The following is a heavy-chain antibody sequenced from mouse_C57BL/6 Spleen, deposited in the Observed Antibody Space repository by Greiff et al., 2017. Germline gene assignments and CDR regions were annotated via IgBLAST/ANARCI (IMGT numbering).Heavy chain of an antibody. CDR2: ISYDGSN. J-gene: IGHJ3*01. CDR3: ARGGVYYGYDSFAY. Sequence: EVQLVESGPGLVKPSQSLSLTCSVTGYSITSGYYWNWIRQFPGNKLEWMGYISYDGSNNYNPSLKNRISITRDTSKNQFFLKLNSVTTEDTATYYCARGGVYYGYDSFAYWGQGTLVTVSA. D-gene: IGHD2-2*01. CDR1: GYSITSGYY. V-gene: IGHV3-6*01.